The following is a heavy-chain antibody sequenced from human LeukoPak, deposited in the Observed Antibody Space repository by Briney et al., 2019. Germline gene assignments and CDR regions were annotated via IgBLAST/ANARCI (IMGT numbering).Heavy chain of an antibody. CDR1: GFTFSSYW. CDR2: IKSDGSST. J-gene: IGHJ4*02. CDR3: AKDDLSSTYYDILTGYSHLDY. D-gene: IGHD3-9*01. V-gene: IGHV3-74*01. Sequence: PGGSLRLSCAASGFTFSSYWMHWVRQAPGKGLVWVSRIKSDGSSTNYADSVKGRFTISRDNSKNTLYLQMNSLRAEDTAVYYCAKDDLSSTYYDILTGYSHLDYWGQGTLVTVSS.